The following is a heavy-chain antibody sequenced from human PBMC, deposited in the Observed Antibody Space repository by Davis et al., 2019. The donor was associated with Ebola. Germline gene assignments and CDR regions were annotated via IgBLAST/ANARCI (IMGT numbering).Heavy chain of an antibody. CDR1: GYTFTSYG. V-gene: IGHV1-18*01. Sequence: ASVKVSCKASGYTFTSYGISWVRQAPGQGLEWMGWISAYNGNTNYAQKLQGRVTMTTDKSTSTAYMALSSLRSEDTAVYYWARLWGFIAARPGRNCGMDVWGQGTTVNGSS. D-gene: IGHD6-6*01. J-gene: IGHJ6*02. CDR2: ISAYNGNT. CDR3: ARLWGFIAARPGRNCGMDV.